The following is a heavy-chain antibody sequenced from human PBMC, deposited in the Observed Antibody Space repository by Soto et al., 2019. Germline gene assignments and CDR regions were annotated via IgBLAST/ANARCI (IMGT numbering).Heavy chain of an antibody. V-gene: IGHV3-48*01. Sequence: GGSLRLSCAASGFTFNTYSINWVRQAPGKGLEWISYISSTYEIWYADSVKGRFTISRDDAKNSLYLQMNSLRAEDTAVYYCARDKDWAFDYWGQGTLVTVSS. CDR3: ARDKDWAFDY. CDR1: GFTFNTYS. CDR2: ISSTYEI. D-gene: IGHD3-9*01. J-gene: IGHJ4*02.